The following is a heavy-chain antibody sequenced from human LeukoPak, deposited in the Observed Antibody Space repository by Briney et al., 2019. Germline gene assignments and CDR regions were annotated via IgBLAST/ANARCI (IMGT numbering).Heavy chain of an antibody. J-gene: IGHJ4*02. CDR2: ISYDGGDK. Sequence: GGSLRLSCAASGFTFSSYAMHWVRQAPGKGLEWVAVISYDGGDKYYADSVKGRFTISRDNSKNTLYLQMNSLRAEDTAVYYCAVRDNDYWGQGTLVTVSS. V-gene: IGHV3-30-3*01. CDR3: AVRDNDY. D-gene: IGHD3-3*01. CDR1: GFTFSSYA.